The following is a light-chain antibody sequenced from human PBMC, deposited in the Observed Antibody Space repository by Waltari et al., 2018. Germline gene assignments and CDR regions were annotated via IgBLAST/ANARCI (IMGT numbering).Light chain of an antibody. V-gene: IGKV4-1*01. CDR2: WAS. Sequence: DIVMTQSPDSLAVSLGERATINCKSSHGFLPSNNRNYLAWYQHKPGQPPKLLFYWASTRESGVPDRFSGSGSGTDFTLTISSLQAEDVAVYYCQQYLSAPFTFGQGTRLEIK. J-gene: IGKJ5*01. CDR1: HGFLPSNNRNY. CDR3: QQYLSAPFT.